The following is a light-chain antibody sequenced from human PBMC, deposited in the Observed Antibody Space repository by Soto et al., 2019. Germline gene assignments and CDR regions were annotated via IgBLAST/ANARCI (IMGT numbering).Light chain of an antibody. CDR1: QSVSSSY. Sequence: DIVLTQSPGTLSLSPGERATISCRASQSVSSSYVAWYQQQPGQAHRLLIYGASSRATGIPDRFSGSGAGTDFTLTISRLEPEDFAVYYCQQYGSSPWTFGQGTKVEIK. V-gene: IGKV3-20*01. CDR3: QQYGSSPWT. J-gene: IGKJ1*01. CDR2: GAS.